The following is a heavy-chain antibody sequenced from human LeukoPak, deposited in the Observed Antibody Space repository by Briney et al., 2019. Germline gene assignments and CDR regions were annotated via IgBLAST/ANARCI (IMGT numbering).Heavy chain of an antibody. CDR2: FDPEDGET. CDR1: GYTLTELS. D-gene: IGHD3-3*01. Sequence: ASVKVSCKVSGYTLTELSMHWVRQAPGKGLEWMGGFDPEDGETIYAQKFQGRVTMTRNTSISTAYMELSSLRSEDTAVYYCARGDDYDFWSGQGTWGQGTLVTVSS. J-gene: IGHJ5*02. V-gene: IGHV1-24*01. CDR3: ARGDDYDFWSGQGT.